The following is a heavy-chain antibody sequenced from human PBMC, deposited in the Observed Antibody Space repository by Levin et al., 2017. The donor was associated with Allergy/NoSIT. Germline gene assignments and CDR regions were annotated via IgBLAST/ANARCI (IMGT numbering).Heavy chain of an antibody. J-gene: IGHJ4*02. V-gene: IGHV3-30*04. CDR1: GFTFSSYA. D-gene: IGHD6-19*01. CDR2: ISYDGSNK. CDR3: ARGRGSGWYYFDY. Sequence: GGSLRLSCAASGFTFSSYAMHWVRQAPGKGLEWVAVISYDGSNKYYADSVKGRFTISRDNSKNTLYLQMNNLRAEDTAVYYCARGRGSGWYYFDYWGQGTLVTVSS.